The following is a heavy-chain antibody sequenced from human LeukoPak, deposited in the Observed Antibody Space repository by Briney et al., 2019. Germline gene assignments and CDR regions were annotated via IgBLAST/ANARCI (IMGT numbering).Heavy chain of an antibody. CDR2: MNPNSGNT. D-gene: IGHD5-24*01. CDR3: ARVDGGPPYYYYYMDV. Sequence: EASVKVSCKASGYTFTSYDINWVRQATGQGLEWMGWMNPNSGNTSYAQKFQGRVTMTRNTSISTAYMELSSLRSEDTAVYYCARVDGGPPYYYYYMDVWGKGTTVTVSS. V-gene: IGHV1-8*01. CDR1: GYTFTSYD. J-gene: IGHJ6*03.